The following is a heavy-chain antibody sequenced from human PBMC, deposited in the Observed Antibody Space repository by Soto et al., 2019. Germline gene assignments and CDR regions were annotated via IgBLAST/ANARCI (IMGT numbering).Heavy chain of an antibody. D-gene: IGHD1-26*01. Sequence: PGESLKISCKGSGYSFTSYWISWVRQMPGKGLEWMGRIDPSDSYTNYSPSFQGHVTISADKSISTAYLQWSSLKASDTAMYYCARNIVGFDYYYGMEGWGQGTMVTVSS. CDR1: GYSFTSYW. J-gene: IGHJ6*02. V-gene: IGHV5-10-1*01. CDR3: ARNIVGFDYYYGMEG. CDR2: IDPSDSYT.